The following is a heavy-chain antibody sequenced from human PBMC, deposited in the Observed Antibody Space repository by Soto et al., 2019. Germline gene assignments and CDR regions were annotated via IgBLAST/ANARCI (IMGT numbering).Heavy chain of an antibody. CDR3: AREKGYYHDSSGPFDY. Sequence: PGGSLRLSCVASGFTFSGYGIHWVRQAPGKGLEWVAVISNDGNKQYYADSVKGRFTISRDNSKNTLYLQMDSLRPEDTAVYYCAREKGYYHDSSGPFDYWGLGTLVTVSS. J-gene: IGHJ4*02. V-gene: IGHV3-30*03. D-gene: IGHD3-22*01. CDR1: GFTFSGYG. CDR2: ISNDGNKQ.